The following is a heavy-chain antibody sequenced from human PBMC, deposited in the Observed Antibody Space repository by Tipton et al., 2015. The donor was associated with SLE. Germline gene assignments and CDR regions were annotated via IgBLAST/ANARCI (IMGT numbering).Heavy chain of an antibody. CDR3: ARGMLTWRGAIVGVDV. V-gene: IGHV4-59*08. J-gene: IGHJ6*02. CDR1: GGSISNNY. CDR2: IYYSGST. D-gene: IGHD2-8*01. Sequence: TLSLTCSVSGGSISNNYWIWIRQPPGKGLEWIGFIYYSGSTNYNPSLKSRVTISVDTSKNQFTLKLSSVTAADTAVYYCARGMLTWRGAIVGVDVWGQGTKVNFFS.